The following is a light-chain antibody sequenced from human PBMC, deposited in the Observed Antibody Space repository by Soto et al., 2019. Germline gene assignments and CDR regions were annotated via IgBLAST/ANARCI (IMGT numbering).Light chain of an antibody. Sequence: DIQMTQSPSSLSASVGDRVTIACRASQGIRNYLAWYQQKPGKAPKLLIYAASTLQSGVASRFSGSGSGADFTLTISSLQPEDVAAYYCQQYNNWPPYTFGQGTKLEIK. CDR3: QQYNNWPPYT. J-gene: IGKJ2*01. CDR1: QGIRNY. CDR2: AAS. V-gene: IGKV1-27*01.